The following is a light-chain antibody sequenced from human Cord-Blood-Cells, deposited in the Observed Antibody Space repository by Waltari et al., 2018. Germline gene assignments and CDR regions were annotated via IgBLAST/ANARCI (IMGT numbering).Light chain of an antibody. V-gene: IGLV2-8*01. J-gene: IGLJ1*01. CDR3: SSYAGSNNYV. Sequence: QSALTQPPSASGSPGQPVTISCTGTSSDVGGYNYVSWYQQHPGKAPKLMIYEVSKRPSGGPDRFSGSKSGNTASLTVSGLQAEDEADYYCSSYAGSNNYVFGTGTKVTVL. CDR2: EVS. CDR1: SSDVGGYNY.